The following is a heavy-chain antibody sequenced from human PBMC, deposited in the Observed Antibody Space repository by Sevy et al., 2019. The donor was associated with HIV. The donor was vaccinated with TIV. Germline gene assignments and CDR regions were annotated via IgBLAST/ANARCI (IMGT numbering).Heavy chain of an antibody. CDR3: VAANSWEDY. V-gene: IGHV3-74*01. CDR1: GYTFSNYW. D-gene: IGHD6-13*01. J-gene: IGHJ4*02. Sequence: GGSLRLPCEGSGYTFSNYWMHWVRRAPGKGLEWVSRVKNDGSTADADSVKGRFTISRDNAENTMSLQMNSLRVEDTALYYCVAANSWEDYWGQGTLVTVSS. CDR2: VKNDGST.